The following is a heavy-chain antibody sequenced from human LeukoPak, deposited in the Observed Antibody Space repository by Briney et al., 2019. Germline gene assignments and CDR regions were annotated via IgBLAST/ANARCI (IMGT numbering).Heavy chain of an antibody. D-gene: IGHD6-13*01. V-gene: IGHV1-8*01. CDR2: MYSNSGNT. Sequence: SSVKLSFKSSVYTFTSYNIYWVRQATAQGLEWMGGMYSNSGNTGYAQKFHGRLTMTRNTSISTAYMELSSLRAEDTAVYDWARGHGSSSWKGEVDYWGQGTLVTVSS. J-gene: IGHJ4*02. CDR1: VYTFTSYN. CDR3: ARGHGSSSWKGEVDY.